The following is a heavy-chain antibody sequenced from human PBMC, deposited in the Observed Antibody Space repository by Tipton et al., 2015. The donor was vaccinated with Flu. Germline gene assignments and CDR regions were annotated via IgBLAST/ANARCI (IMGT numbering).Heavy chain of an antibody. J-gene: IGHJ4*02. CDR3: ARKYYDLWAAWRVD. V-gene: IGHV4-34*01. Sequence: LRLSCAVNGGSFSGNYWNWIRQPPGKGLEWIVEINPSGSTIYNPSLKSRVTISLDTSKNQFSLRLSSVTAADTAVYYCARKYYDLWAAWRVDWGQGTLVTVSS. CDR2: INPSGST. CDR1: GGSFSGNY. D-gene: IGHD3-3*01.